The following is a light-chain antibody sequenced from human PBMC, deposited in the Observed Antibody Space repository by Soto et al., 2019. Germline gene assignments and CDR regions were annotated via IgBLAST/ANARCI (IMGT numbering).Light chain of an antibody. V-gene: IGKV3D-20*02. CDR2: DAF. CDR1: QSVSSSY. J-gene: IGKJ1*01. Sequence: EIVLTQSPGTLSLSPGERATLSCRASQSVSSSYLAWYQQTPGQAPRLLIYDAFKRATGIPARFSGSGSGTDFTLTISSLEPEDFAVYYCQQRSNWPTLGQGTKVDIK. CDR3: QQRSNWPT.